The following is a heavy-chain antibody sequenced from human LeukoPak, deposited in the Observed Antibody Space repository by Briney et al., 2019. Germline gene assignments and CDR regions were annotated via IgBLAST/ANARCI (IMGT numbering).Heavy chain of an antibody. CDR1: GFTFSSYG. CDR3: AKGEQQLGEYYYYYGMDV. J-gene: IGHJ6*02. CDR2: IPYDGSNK. V-gene: IGHV3-30*18. D-gene: IGHD6-13*01. Sequence: PGGSLRLSCAASGFTFSSYGMHWVRQAPGKGLEWVAVIPYDGSNKYYADSVKGRFTISRDNSKNTLYLQMNSLRAEDTAVYYCAKGEQQLGEYYYYYGMDVWGQGTTVTVSS.